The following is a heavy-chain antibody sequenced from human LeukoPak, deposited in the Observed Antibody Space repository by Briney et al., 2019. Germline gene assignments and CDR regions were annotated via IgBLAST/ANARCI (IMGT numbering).Heavy chain of an antibody. CDR2: IIPIFGP. CDR1: GGTFSTFP. J-gene: IGHJ4*02. CDR3: ATGKDRSGYYYSLDX. D-gene: IGHD3-22*01. Sequence: ASVKVSCKASGGTFSTFPISWVRQAPGQGLEWIGGIIPIFGPNYAQKFQGRATISADLATATAYMELSSLTSEDTSVYYCATGKDRSGYYYSLDXXXQGTLVAVSS. V-gene: IGHV1-69*13.